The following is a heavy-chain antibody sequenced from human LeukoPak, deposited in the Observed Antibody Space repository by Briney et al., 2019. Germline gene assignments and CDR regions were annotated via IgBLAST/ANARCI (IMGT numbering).Heavy chain of an antibody. D-gene: IGHD2-21*02. Sequence: ASVKVSCKASGYTFTSYGISWVRQAPGQGLEWMGWISAYNGNTNYAQKLQGRVAMTTDTSTSTAYMELRSLRSDDTAVYYCAREVVVTAYNWFDPWGQGTLVTVSS. CDR2: ISAYNGNT. J-gene: IGHJ5*02. V-gene: IGHV1-18*01. CDR1: GYTFTSYG. CDR3: AREVVVTAYNWFDP.